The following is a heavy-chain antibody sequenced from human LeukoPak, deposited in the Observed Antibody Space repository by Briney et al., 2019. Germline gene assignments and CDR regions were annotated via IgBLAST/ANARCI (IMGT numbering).Heavy chain of an antibody. Sequence: SETLSLTCAVYGGSFSGYYWSWIRQPPGKGLEWIGEINHSGSTNYNPSLKSRVTISVDTSKNQFSLKLSSVTAADTAVYYCARAPCAYCDWLFDYWSQGTLVTVSS. D-gene: IGHD3-9*01. CDR2: INHSGST. J-gene: IGHJ4*02. V-gene: IGHV4-34*01. CDR1: GGSFSGYY. CDR3: ARAPCAYCDWLFDY.